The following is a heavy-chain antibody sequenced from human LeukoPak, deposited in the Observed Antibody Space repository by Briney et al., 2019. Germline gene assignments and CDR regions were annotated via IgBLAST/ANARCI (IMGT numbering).Heavy chain of an antibody. CDR1: GGSISSSSYY. J-gene: IGHJ3*02. V-gene: IGHV4-61*05. D-gene: IGHD3-3*01. Sequence: SETLSLTCTVSGGSISSSSYYWSWIRQPPGKGLEWIGYIYYSGSTNYNPSLKSRVTISVDTSKNQFSLKLSSVTAADTAAYYCARRIYDFWSGYPAGSDAFDIWGQGTMVTVSS. CDR2: IYYSGST. CDR3: ARRIYDFWSGYPAGSDAFDI.